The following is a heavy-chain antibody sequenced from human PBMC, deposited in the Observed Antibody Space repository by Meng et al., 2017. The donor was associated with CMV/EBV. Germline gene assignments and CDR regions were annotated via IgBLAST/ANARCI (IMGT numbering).Heavy chain of an antibody. D-gene: IGHD4-17*01. J-gene: IGHJ6*02. CDR1: GFTFSSYS. Sequence: GPLRLSRAASGFTFSSYSMNWVRQAPGKGLEWVSSISSSSSYIYYEDSVKGRFTISRDNAKNSLYLQMNSLRAEDTAVYYCARDSGQEDYAGGVGMDVWGQGTTVTVSS. V-gene: IGHV3-21*01. CDR3: ARDSGQEDYAGGVGMDV. CDR2: ISSSSSYI.